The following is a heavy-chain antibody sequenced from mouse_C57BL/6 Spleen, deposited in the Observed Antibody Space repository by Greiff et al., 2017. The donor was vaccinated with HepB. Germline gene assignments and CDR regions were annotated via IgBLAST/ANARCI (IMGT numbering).Heavy chain of an antibody. CDR2: INPSNGGT. Sequence: QVQLQQSGTELVKPGASVKLSCKASGYTFTSYWMHWVKQRPGQGLEWIGNINPSNGGTNYNEKFKSKATLTVDKSSSTAYMQLSSLTSEDSAVYYCARKGSMKGAMDYWGQGTSVTVSS. CDR3: ARKGSMKGAMDY. J-gene: IGHJ4*01. V-gene: IGHV1-53*01. CDR1: GYTFTSYW. D-gene: IGHD2-3*01.